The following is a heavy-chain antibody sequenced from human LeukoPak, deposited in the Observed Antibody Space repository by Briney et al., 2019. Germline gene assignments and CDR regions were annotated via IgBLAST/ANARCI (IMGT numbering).Heavy chain of an antibody. D-gene: IGHD6-13*01. CDR3: ARDRFESSSWYNAFDI. CDR2: INHSGST. V-gene: IGHV4-34*01. J-gene: IGHJ3*02. CDR1: GGSFSGYY. Sequence: SETLSRTCAVYGGSFSGYYWSWIRQPPRKGLEWIGEINHSGSTNYNPSLKSRVTISVDTSKNQFSLKLSSVTAADTAVYYCARDRFESSSWYNAFDIWGQGTMVTVSS.